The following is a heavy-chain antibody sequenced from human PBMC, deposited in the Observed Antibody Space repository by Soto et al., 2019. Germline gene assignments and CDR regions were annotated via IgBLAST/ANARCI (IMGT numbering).Heavy chain of an antibody. CDR2: IKHSGST. CDR1: GGSFSGFC. J-gene: IGHJ2*01. V-gene: IGHV4-34*01. CDR3: ARTSLRWSNYWYFDL. D-gene: IGHD4-17*01. Sequence: SETLSLTCAVCGGSFSGFCWSWIRQPPGKGLEWIRYIKHSGSTNDNPTLNTRVTISQDTSKNRFSLRLSSVTAADAAVYYCARTSLRWSNYWYFDLWGRGTLVTVSS.